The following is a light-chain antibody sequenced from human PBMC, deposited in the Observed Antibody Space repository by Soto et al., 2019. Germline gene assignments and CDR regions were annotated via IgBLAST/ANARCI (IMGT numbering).Light chain of an antibody. CDR2: ASS. CDR3: QQSYSTPYT. Sequence: DIPMTQSPSSLSAFVGDRVTITCRASQSLNSYVNWYQQKPGKAPKFLIYASSRLQSGVPSRFSGSGFGTDFTLTIRNLQPDDFATYYCQQSYSTPYTFGQGTKLEIK. V-gene: IGKV1-39*01. CDR1: QSLNSY. J-gene: IGKJ2*01.